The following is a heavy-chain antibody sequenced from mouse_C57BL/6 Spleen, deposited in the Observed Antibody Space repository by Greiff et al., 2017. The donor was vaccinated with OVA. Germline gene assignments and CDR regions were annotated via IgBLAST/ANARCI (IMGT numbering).Heavy chain of an antibody. D-gene: IGHD4-1*01. V-gene: IGHV1-63*01. CDR1: GYTFTNYW. Sequence: QVHVKQSGAELVRPGTSVKMSCKASGYTFTNYWIGWAKQRPGHGLEWIGDIYPGGGYTNYNEKFKGKATLTADKSSSTAYMQFSSLTSEDSAIYYCARWDYYAMDYWGQGTSVTVSS. J-gene: IGHJ4*01. CDR2: IYPGGGYT. CDR3: ARWDYYAMDY.